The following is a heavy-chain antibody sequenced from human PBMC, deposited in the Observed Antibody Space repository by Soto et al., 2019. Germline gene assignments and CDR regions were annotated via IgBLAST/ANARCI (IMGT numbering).Heavy chain of an antibody. J-gene: IGHJ6*03. Sequence: PSETLSLTCTVSGGSISSSSYYWGWIRQPPGKGLECIGSIYYSGSTYYNPSLKSRVTISVETSKNQFSLKLSSVTAADTAVYYCARLKISTIFGYYYMDVWGKGTTVTVSS. CDR2: IYYSGST. D-gene: IGHD3-3*01. CDR3: ARLKISTIFGYYYMDV. V-gene: IGHV4-39*01. CDR1: GGSISSSSYY.